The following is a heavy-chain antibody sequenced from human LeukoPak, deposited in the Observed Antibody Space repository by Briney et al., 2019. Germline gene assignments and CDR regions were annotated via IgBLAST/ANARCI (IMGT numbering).Heavy chain of an antibody. V-gene: IGHV1-18*01. CDR2: ISAYNGNT. CDR3: ARDPVNYYYYGMDV. Sequence: GASVKVSCKASGYTFTSYAMHWVRQAPGQGLEWMGWISAYNGNTNYAQKLQGRVTMTTDTSTSTAYMELRSLRSDDTAVYYCARDPVNYYYYGMDVWGQGTTVTVSS. J-gene: IGHJ6*02. CDR1: GYTFTSYA. D-gene: IGHD3-16*02.